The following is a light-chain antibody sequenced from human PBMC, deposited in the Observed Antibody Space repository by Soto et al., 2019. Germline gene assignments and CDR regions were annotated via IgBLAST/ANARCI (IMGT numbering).Light chain of an antibody. CDR1: QSVSSY. Sequence: EIVMTQSPATLTVSAGERATLSCRASQSVSSYLAWYQQKPGQAPRLLIYDASNRATGIPARFSGSGSGTDFTLTISRLEPEDFAVFYCQQYGSSITFGQGTRLEI. J-gene: IGKJ5*01. CDR3: QQYGSSIT. CDR2: DAS. V-gene: IGKV3-20*01.